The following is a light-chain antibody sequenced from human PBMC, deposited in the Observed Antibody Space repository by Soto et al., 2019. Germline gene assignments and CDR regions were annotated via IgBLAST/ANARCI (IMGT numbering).Light chain of an antibody. J-gene: IGKJ5*01. V-gene: IGKV1-5*01. CDR1: QSISSW. CDR2: DAS. Sequence: DIQMTHSPSSLSASVGDRVTITCGASQSISSWLAWYQQKPGKAPKLLIYDASSLQSGVPSRFSGSGSGTEFTLTISSLQPEDFATYYCQQLKTYPFTFGQGTRLEIK. CDR3: QQLKTYPFT.